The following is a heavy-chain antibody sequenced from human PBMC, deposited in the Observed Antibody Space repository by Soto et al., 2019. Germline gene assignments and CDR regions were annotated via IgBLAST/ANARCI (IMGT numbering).Heavy chain of an antibody. CDR3: ATANWSHHYFDP. Sequence: KTSETLSLTCAVYGGSFSGYYWSWLRQPPGKGLEWIGEINHSGSTNYNPSLKSRVTISVDTSKNQFSLKVTSATAADTAVYYCATANWSHHYFDPWGQGTLVTVSS. CDR1: GGSFSGYY. CDR2: INHSGST. V-gene: IGHV4-34*01. J-gene: IGHJ5*02. D-gene: IGHD1-1*01.